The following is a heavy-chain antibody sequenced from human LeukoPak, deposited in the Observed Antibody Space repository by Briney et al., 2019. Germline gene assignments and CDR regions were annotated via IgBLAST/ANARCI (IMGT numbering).Heavy chain of an antibody. CDR1: GFTFSSYS. J-gene: IGHJ4*02. Sequence: TGGSLRLSCAASGFTFSSYSMNWVRQAPGKGLEWVSYISSSSSTIYYADSVKGRFTISRDNAKNSLYLQMNSLRAEDTGVYYCARDISVDPREGKFDYWGQGTLAAVSS. CDR2: ISSSSSTI. D-gene: IGHD6-19*01. CDR3: ARDISVDPREGKFDY. V-gene: IGHV3-48*01.